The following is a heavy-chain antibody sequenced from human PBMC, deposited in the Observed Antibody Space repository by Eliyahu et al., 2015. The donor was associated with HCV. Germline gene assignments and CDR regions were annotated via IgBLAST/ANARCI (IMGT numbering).Heavy chain of an antibody. CDR1: GFTFSSYS. D-gene: IGHD3-10*01. Sequence: EVQLVESGGGLVQPGGSXRLSCAASGFTFSSYSMNWVRQAPGKGLEWVSYISSSSSTIYYADSVKGRFTISRDNAKNSLYLQMNSLRAEDTAVYYCARYGVLLWFGELLYGENYFDYWSQGTLVTVSS. V-gene: IGHV3-48*01. CDR3: ARYGVLLWFGELLYGENYFDY. J-gene: IGHJ4*02. CDR2: ISSSSSTI.